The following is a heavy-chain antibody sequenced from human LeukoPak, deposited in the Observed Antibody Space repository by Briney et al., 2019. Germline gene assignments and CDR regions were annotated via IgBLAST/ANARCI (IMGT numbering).Heavy chain of an antibody. D-gene: IGHD3-22*01. CDR1: GFSFSRYG. CDR2: IVSNGDRT. J-gene: IGHJ6*02. V-gene: IGHV3-64D*09. CDR3: VNPGWYYDSSGYSYYYGMDV. Sequence: PAESLSLSCSASGFSFSRYGRNWVRQAPGKGLEYISAIVSNGDRTYYADSVKGRFTISRDNAKNTLYLQMSSLRPDDTAVYYCVNPGWYYDSSGYSYYYGMDVWGQGTTVTVSS.